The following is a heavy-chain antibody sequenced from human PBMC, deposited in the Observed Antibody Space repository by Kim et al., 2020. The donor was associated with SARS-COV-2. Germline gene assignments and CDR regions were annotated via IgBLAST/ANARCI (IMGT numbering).Heavy chain of an antibody. CDR1: GFTFSNYA. J-gene: IGHJ6*02. D-gene: IGHD3-22*01. Sequence: GGSLRLSCAASGFTFSNYALHWVRQAPGKGLEWVAVISYDGRNKHYVDSVKGRFTISRDNSKNTLYLQMNSLRAEDTAVYYCARVSTPERYYYESSGYYSPTILLYYSYGMDVWGQGTTVTVSS. CDR2: ISYDGRNK. V-gene: IGHV3-30*04. CDR3: ARVSTPERYYYESSGYYSPTILLYYSYGMDV.